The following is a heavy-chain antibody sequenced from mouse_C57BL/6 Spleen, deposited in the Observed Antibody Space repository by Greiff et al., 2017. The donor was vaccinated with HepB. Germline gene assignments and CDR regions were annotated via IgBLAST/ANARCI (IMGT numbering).Heavy chain of an antibody. J-gene: IGHJ4*01. CDR1: GYTFTSYW. Sequence: QVQLQQPGAELVKPGASVKLSCKASGYTFTSYWMHWVKQRPGRGLEWIGRIDPNSGGTKYNEKFKSKATLTVDKPSSTAYMQLSSLTSEDSAVYSCARIFKGGSSYGDYAMDYWGQGTSVTVSS. D-gene: IGHD1-1*01. CDR2: IDPNSGGT. V-gene: IGHV1-72*01. CDR3: ARIFKGGSSYGDYAMDY.